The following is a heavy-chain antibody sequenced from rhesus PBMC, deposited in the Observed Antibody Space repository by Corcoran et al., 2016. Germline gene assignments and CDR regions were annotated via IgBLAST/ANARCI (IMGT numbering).Heavy chain of an antibody. CDR2: INGNSGST. D-gene: IGHD6-25*01. CDR3: ARYMGIAAAGGFDY. CDR1: GGSFSSYW. V-gene: IGHV4-80*01. J-gene: IGHJ4*01. Sequence: QVQLQESGPGLVKPSETLSPTCAVSGGSFSSYWWSWICQPPGKGLEWIGEINGNSGSTNYNPSLKSRVTISKDASKNQFSLKLSSVTAADTAVYYCARYMGIAAAGGFDYWGQGVLVTVSS.